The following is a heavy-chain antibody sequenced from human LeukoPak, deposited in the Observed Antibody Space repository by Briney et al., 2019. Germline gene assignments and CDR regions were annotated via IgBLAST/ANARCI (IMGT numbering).Heavy chain of an antibody. CDR1: AFIFDDYI. CDR3: AKSDNPWEPVNPFDY. CDR2: ISWDGGAK. Sequence: GGSLRLSCAASAFIFDDYIIHWVRQAAGRDVEGVSLISWDGGAKYYADSVKGRFTISRDNSKNSLYLQMNSLRTEDTAVYYCAKSDNPWEPVNPFDYWGQGTLVTVSS. D-gene: IGHD1-26*01. J-gene: IGHJ4*02. V-gene: IGHV3-43*01.